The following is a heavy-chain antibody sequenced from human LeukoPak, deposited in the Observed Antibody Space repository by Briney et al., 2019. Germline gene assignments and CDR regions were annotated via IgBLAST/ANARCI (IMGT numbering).Heavy chain of an antibody. CDR1: GYTFTSYG. Sequence: ASVTVSCMASGYTFTSYGISWVRQPPGQGREWIGWISAYNGNTNYAQKLQGRVTMTTDTSTSTAYMELRSLRSDDTAVYYCARDLAYSSSPAFDHWGQGTLVTVSS. D-gene: IGHD6-6*01. J-gene: IGHJ4*02. CDR2: ISAYNGNT. V-gene: IGHV1-18*01. CDR3: ARDLAYSSSPAFDH.